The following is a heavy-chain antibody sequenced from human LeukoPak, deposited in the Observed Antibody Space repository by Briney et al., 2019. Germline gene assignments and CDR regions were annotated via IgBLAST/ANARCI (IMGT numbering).Heavy chain of an antibody. Sequence: PGGSLRLSCAASGFTFSSYGMHWVRQAPGKGLEWVAVVSYDGSNKYYADSVKGRFTISRDNSKNTLYLQMNSLRAEDTAVYYCAKCPRSTSCYGYNWFDPWGQGTLVTVSS. CDR2: VSYDGSNK. CDR3: AKCPRSTSCYGYNWFDP. CDR1: GFTFSSYG. V-gene: IGHV3-30*18. J-gene: IGHJ5*02. D-gene: IGHD2-2*01.